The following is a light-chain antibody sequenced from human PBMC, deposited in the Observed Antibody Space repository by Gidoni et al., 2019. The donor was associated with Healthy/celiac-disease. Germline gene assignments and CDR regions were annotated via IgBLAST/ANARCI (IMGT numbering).Light chain of an antibody. CDR1: KLGDKY. V-gene: IGLV3-1*01. J-gene: IGLJ2*01. Sequence: SYELTQPPSVSVSPGQTASITCSGDKLGDKYACWYQQKPGQSPVLVIYQDCKRPSGIPERFSGSNSGNTATLTISGTKAMDEADYYCQAWDSSTLVFGGGTKLTVL. CDR3: QAWDSSTLV. CDR2: QDC.